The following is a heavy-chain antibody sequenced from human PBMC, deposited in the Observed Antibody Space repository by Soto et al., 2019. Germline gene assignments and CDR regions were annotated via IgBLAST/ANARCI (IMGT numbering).Heavy chain of an antibody. CDR1: GSSVSSGSYY. V-gene: IGHV4-61*01. CDR2: IYYSGST. Sequence: SETLSLTCTVSGSSVSSGSYYWGGIRQPPGKGLEWIGYIYYSGSTHDNPTLKSPVTISVATSKNQCSLKLSSVTAAVSAVYYCARDLVYYFDYWGQGTLVTVSS. J-gene: IGHJ4*02. CDR3: ARDLVYYFDY. D-gene: IGHD3-10*01.